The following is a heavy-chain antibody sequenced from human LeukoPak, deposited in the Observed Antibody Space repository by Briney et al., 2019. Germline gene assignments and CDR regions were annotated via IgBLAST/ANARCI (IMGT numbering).Heavy chain of an antibody. CDR1: GGTFSSYA. Sequence: GASVKVSRKASGGTFSSYAISWVRQAPGQGLEWMGGFDPEDGETIYAQKFQGRVTMTEDTSTDTAYMELSRLRSEDTAVYYCATDLWTDLYYFDYWGQGTLVTVSS. J-gene: IGHJ4*02. CDR2: FDPEDGET. D-gene: IGHD1-1*01. CDR3: ATDLWTDLYYFDY. V-gene: IGHV1-24*01.